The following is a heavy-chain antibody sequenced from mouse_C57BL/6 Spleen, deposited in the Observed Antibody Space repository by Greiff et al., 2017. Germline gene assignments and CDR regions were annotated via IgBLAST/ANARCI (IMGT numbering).Heavy chain of an antibody. CDR1: GYTFTDYY. J-gene: IGHJ3*01. CDR2: INPYNGGT. V-gene: IGHV1-19*01. D-gene: IGHD1-1*01. CDR3: ARSGYYGSSYPAWFAY. Sequence: VQLQQSGPVLVKPGASVKMSCKASGYTFTDYYMNWVKQSHGKSLEWIGVINPYNGGTSYNQQFKGKATLTVDKSSSTAYMELNRLTSEDSAVYYCARSGYYGSSYPAWFAYWGQGTLVTVSA.